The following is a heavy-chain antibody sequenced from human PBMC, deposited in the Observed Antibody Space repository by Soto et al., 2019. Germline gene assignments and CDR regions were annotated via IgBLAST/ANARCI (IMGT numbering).Heavy chain of an antibody. J-gene: IGHJ6*02. CDR2: ISSSGSTI. CDR3: ARITYYYGMDV. CDR1: GFTFSSYE. D-gene: IGHD3-16*01. Sequence: GGSLRLSCAASGFTFSSYEMYWVRQAPGKGLEWVSYISSSGSTIYYADSVKGRFTISRDNAKNSLYLQMNSLRAEDTAVYYCARITYYYGMDVWGQGTTVTVSS. V-gene: IGHV3-48*03.